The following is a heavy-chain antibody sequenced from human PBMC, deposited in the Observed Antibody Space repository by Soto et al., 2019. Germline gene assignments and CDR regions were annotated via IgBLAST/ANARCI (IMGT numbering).Heavy chain of an antibody. CDR1: GVSVSTSGMC. CDR3: ARSTGYYYYYGVDV. D-gene: IGHD1-1*01. V-gene: IGHV2-70*13. Sequence: SGPTLVNPTQTLTLTCTVSGVSVSTSGMCVSWIRQPPGKALEWLALIDWDNNKYYSRSLNTRLSISKDTSKNQVGLTMTNGDPVDIATYYCARSTGYYYYYGVDVWGQGT. J-gene: IGHJ6*02. CDR2: IDWDNNK.